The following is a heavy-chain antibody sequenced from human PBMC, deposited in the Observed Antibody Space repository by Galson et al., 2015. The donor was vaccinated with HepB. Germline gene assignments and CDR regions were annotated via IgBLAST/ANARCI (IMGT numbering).Heavy chain of an antibody. Sequence: SETLSLTCTVSGGAISSSNYYWGWIRQPPGEGLEWIGSIFHSGSTYYNPSLKSRVTISVDTSKNQFSLKLSSVSAADTAVYYCARDFAFAPWGQGILVTVSS. CDR3: ARDFAFAP. V-gene: IGHV4-39*07. CDR2: IFHSGST. D-gene: IGHD2-21*01. J-gene: IGHJ5*02. CDR1: GGAISSSNYY.